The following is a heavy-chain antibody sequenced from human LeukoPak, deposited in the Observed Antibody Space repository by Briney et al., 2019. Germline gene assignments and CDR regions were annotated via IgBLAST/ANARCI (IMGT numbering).Heavy chain of an antibody. V-gene: IGHV4-59*08. J-gene: IGHJ5*02. CDR1: GGSISSHY. D-gene: IGHD4-11*01. Sequence: SETLSLTCTVSGGSISSHYWSWIRQPPGKGLEWIGYIYYSGSTNYNPSLKSRVTISVDTSKNQFSLKLSSVTAAVTAVYYCARLDYRRNWFDPWGQGTLVTVSS. CDR2: IYYSGST. CDR3: ARLDYRRNWFDP.